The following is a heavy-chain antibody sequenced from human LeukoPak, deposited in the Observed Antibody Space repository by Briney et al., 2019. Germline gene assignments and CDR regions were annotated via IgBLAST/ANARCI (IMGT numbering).Heavy chain of an antibody. CDR2: ISSNGRTI. D-gene: IGHD5-24*01. Sequence: PGGSLRLSCAASGFTVSDNYTNWVRQAPGKGLEWVSYISSNGRTIYYADSVRGRFTISRDNAKNSLYLQMNSLRAEDTALYYCARNYDYWGQGALVTVSS. CDR3: ARNYDY. J-gene: IGHJ4*02. CDR1: GFTVSDNY. V-gene: IGHV3-11*04.